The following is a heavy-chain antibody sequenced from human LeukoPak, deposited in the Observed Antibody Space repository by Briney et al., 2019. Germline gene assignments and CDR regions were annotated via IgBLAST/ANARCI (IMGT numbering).Heavy chain of an antibody. J-gene: IGHJ4*02. CDR3: ARPNGGSYHFDY. V-gene: IGHV3-30-3*01. CDR1: GFTFSSYA. Sequence: GGSLRLSYAASGFTFSSYAMHWVRQAPGKGLEWVAVISYDGSNKYYADSVKGRLTISRDNSKNTLYLQMNSLRAEDTAVYYCARPNGGSYHFDYWGQGTLVTVSS. CDR2: ISYDGSNK. D-gene: IGHD1-26*01.